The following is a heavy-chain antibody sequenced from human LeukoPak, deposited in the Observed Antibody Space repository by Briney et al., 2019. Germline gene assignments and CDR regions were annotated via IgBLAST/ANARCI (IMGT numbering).Heavy chain of an antibody. Sequence: PSETLSLTCTVSGGSVSSGSYYWSWIRQPPGKGLEGIVYIYYSGSTNYNPSLKSRVTISVDTSKNQFSLKLSSVTAADTAVYYWARVPSSGWYNYYYGMDVWGQGTTVTVSS. CDR2: IYYSGST. D-gene: IGHD6-19*01. J-gene: IGHJ6*02. CDR1: GGSVSSGSYY. CDR3: ARVPSSGWYNYYYGMDV. V-gene: IGHV4-61*01.